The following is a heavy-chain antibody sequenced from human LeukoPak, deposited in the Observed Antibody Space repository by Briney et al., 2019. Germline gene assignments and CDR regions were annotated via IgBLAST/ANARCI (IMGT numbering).Heavy chain of an antibody. D-gene: IGHD5-24*01. CDR2: IFPADSET. CDR1: GYRFTDYW. J-gene: IGHJ4*02. CDR3: ARQRSSSDYFDY. V-gene: IGHV5-51*01. Sequence: PGESLKISCMISGYRFTDYWIGWVRQMPGKGLEWMGMIFPADSETRYSPSFQGQVTISADKSISTAYLQWSSLKASDTAMYYCARQRSSSDYFDYWGQGTLVTVSS.